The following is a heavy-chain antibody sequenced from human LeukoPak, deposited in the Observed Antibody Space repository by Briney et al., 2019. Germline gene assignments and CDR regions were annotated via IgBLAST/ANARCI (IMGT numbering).Heavy chain of an antibody. V-gene: IGHV4-34*01. D-gene: IGHD4-23*01. CDR2: INHSGST. J-gene: IGHJ2*01. CDR3: AREKIDYGGFYWYFDL. CDR1: GGSFSGYY. Sequence: PSETLSLTCAVYGGSFSGYYWSWIRQPPGKGLEWIGEINHSGSTNYNPSLKSRVTISVDTSKNQFSLKLSSVTAADTAVYYCAREKIDYGGFYWYFDLWGRGTLVTVSS.